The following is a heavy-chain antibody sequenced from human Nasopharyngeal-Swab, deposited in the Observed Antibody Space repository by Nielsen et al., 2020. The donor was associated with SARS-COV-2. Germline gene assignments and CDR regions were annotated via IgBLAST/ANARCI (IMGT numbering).Heavy chain of an antibody. D-gene: IGHD3-10*01. V-gene: IGHV3-9*01. J-gene: IGHJ6*03. CDR3: AKTMVRGDFYYFLDV. CDR2: ISWKSGNM. Sequence: GESLRLSCVASGFSFDDYTMHWVRQAPGKGLEWVSGISWKSGNMGYADSVKGRFTISRDNAKNSVYLQMNSLRPEDTALYYCAKTMVRGDFYYFLDVWGKGTTVTASS. CDR1: GFSFDDYT.